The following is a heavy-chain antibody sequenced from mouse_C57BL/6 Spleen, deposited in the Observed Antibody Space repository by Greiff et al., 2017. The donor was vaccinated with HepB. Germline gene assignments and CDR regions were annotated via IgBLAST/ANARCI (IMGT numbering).Heavy chain of an antibody. D-gene: IGHD4-1*01. CDR3: ARRGAGPDY. Sequence: QVQLQQSGPELVKPGASVKISCKASGYAFSSSWMNWVKQRPGKGLEWIGRIYPGDGDTNYNGKFKGKATLTADKSSSTAYMQLSSLTSEDTAVYFCARRGAGPDYWGQGTTLTVSS. CDR1: GYAFSSSW. J-gene: IGHJ2*01. CDR2: IYPGDGDT. V-gene: IGHV1-82*01.